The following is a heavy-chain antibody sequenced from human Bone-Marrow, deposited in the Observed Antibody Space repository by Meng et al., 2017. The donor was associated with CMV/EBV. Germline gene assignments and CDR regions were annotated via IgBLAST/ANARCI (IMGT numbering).Heavy chain of an antibody. Sequence: QPQAWGAGLFKPSETLSLTCAVYGGSFSGYYWSWIRQPPGKGLEWIGEINHSGSTNYNPSLKSRVTISVDTSKNQFSLKLSSVTAADTAVYYCAREGHNSSGWSRWGQGTLVTVSS. CDR2: INHSGST. D-gene: IGHD6-13*01. CDR1: GGSFSGYY. CDR3: AREGHNSSGWSR. J-gene: IGHJ4*02. V-gene: IGHV4-34*01.